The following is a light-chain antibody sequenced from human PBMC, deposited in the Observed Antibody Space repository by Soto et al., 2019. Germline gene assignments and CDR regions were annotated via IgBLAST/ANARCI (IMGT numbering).Light chain of an antibody. CDR1: QSVGSN. CDR3: QQYDTWPLT. J-gene: IGKJ4*01. V-gene: IGKV3-15*01. Sequence: EIVMTQSPATLSVSPGERVTLSCRARQSVGSNLAWYQQTPGQAPRVVIYDASTRATVIPARFSGSGSGTEFTLTISSLQYEDFAVYYCQQYDTWPLTFGGGTKADNK. CDR2: DAS.